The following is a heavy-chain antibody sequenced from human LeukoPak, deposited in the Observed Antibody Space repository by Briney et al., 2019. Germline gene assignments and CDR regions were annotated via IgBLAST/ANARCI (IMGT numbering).Heavy chain of an antibody. V-gene: IGHV4-59*01. D-gene: IGHD4-17*01. CDR3: VREIYGDYSNYFDY. CDR1: GGSISSYY. CDR2: IYYSGST. Sequence: SETLSLTCTVSGGSISSYYWSWIRQPAGKGLEWIGYIYYSGSTNYNPSLKSRVTISVDTSKNQFSLKLSSVTAADAAVYYCVREIYGDYSNYFDYWGQGTLVTVSS. J-gene: IGHJ4*02.